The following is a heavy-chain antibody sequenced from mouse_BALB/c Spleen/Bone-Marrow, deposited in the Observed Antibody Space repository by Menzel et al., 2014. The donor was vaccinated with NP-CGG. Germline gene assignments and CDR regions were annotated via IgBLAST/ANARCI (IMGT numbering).Heavy chain of an antibody. V-gene: IGHV1-9*01. Sequence: VQLVESGAELMKPGASVKISCKATGYTFSSYWIEWVKQRPGHGLEWIGEILPGSGNTNYNEKFKGKATFTADTSSNTAYMQLSSLTSEDSAVYYCAREYITTVVEMDYWGQGTSVTVSS. J-gene: IGHJ4*01. CDR1: GYTFSSYW. D-gene: IGHD1-1*01. CDR2: ILPGSGNT. CDR3: AREYITTVVEMDY.